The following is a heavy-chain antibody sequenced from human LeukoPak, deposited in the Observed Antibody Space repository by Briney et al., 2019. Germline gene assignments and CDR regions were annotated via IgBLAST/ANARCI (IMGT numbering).Heavy chain of an antibody. CDR1: GFTFSSYG. J-gene: IGHJ4*02. V-gene: IGHV3-30*18. CDR2: ISYDGSNK. CDR3: AKDSGCYFFDY. D-gene: IGHD1-26*01. Sequence: PGRSLRLSCAASGFTFSSYGMHWVRQAPGKGLEWVAVISYDGSNKYYADSVKGRFTISRDNSKNTLYLQMNSLRAEDTAVYYCAKDSGCYFFDYWGQGTLVTVCS.